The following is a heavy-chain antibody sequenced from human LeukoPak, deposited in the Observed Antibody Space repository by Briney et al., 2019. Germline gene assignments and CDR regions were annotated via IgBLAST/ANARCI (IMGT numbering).Heavy chain of an antibody. V-gene: IGHV3-21*01. J-gene: IGHJ4*02. D-gene: IGHD3-9*01. CDR3: ARGQGRRTTYYDILTGYSRGGYFDY. CDR2: ISNSSSYI. CDR1: GFTFSSYS. Sequence: GGSLRLSCAASGFTFSSYSMNWVRQAPGKGLEWVSSISNSSSYIYYADSVKGRFTISRDNAKNSLYLQMNSLRAEDTAVYYCARGQGRRTTYYDILTGYSRGGYFDYWGQGTLVTVSS.